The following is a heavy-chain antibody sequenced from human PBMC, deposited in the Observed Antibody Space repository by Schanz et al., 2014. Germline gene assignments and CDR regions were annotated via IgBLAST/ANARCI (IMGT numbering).Heavy chain of an antibody. J-gene: IGHJ5*02. CDR3: VRDILHRVYDSGSP. V-gene: IGHV3-7*01. CDR1: GFTFSSYG. D-gene: IGHD3-10*01. CDR2: IKQDESEK. Sequence: VQLVESGGGVVQPGRSLRLSCAASGFTFSSYGMHWVRQAPGKGLEWVANIKQDESEKYYVDSVKGRFTISRDNAKNSLFLHMNSLRAEDTAVYYCVRDILHRVYDSGSPWGQGTLVTVPS.